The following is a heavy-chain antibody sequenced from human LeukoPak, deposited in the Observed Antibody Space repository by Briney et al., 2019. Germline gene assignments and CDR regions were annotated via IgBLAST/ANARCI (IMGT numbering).Heavy chain of an antibody. V-gene: IGHV4-34*01. Sequence: SETLSLTCAVYGGSFSGYYWSWIRQPPGKGLVWIGEVNHSGSTNYNPSLKSRVTISVDTSKNQFSLKLSSVTAADTAVYYCARVRYSSRFDYWGQGTQVTVSS. D-gene: IGHD6-13*01. J-gene: IGHJ4*02. CDR3: ARVRYSSRFDY. CDR2: VNHSGST. CDR1: GGSFSGYY.